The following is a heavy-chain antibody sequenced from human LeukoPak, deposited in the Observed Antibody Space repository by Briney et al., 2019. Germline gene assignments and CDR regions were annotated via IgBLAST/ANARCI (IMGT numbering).Heavy chain of an antibody. J-gene: IGHJ4*02. Sequence: SETLSLTCAVYGGSFSGYYWRWIRQPPGKGLEWIGEINHSGSTNYNPSLKSRVAISVDTSKNQFSLKLSSVTAAVTAVYYCARGDLLAAAVDYWGQGTLVTVSS. V-gene: IGHV4-34*01. CDR3: ARGDLLAAAVDY. CDR2: INHSGST. D-gene: IGHD6-13*01. CDR1: GGSFSGYY.